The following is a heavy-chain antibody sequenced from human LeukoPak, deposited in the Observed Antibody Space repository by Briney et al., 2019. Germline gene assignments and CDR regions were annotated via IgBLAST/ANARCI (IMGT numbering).Heavy chain of an antibody. CDR1: GFTFSNYN. CDR3: ARGLAGYNSGNIAS. Sequence: PGGSLRLSCAASGFTFSNYNMNWVRQAPGEGVEWVSSISSGRGDIYYSDSVKGRFTISTDNAQNSLYLQMNSLTAEDTAVYYCARGLAGYNSGNIASWGQGTLVTVSS. D-gene: IGHD5-18*01. V-gene: IGHV3-21*01. CDR2: ISSGRGDI. J-gene: IGHJ4*02.